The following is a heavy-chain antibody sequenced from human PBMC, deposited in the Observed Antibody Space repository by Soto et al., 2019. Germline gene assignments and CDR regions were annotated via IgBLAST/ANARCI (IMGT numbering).Heavy chain of an antibody. CDR3: AGQRTSVVTQAYFDV. D-gene: IGHD2-21*02. CDR1: GGSSSSGGYC. V-gene: IGHV4-31*03. CDR2: IYYSGST. J-gene: IGHJ4*02. Sequence: ASETLSLTCTVSGGSSSSGGYCWSWIRQHPGKGLEWTGYIYYSGSTYYNLSLKSRVTISADTSKNQFSLKLRSVTAADTALYFCAGQRTSVVTQAYFDVWGPVSLVTVSS.